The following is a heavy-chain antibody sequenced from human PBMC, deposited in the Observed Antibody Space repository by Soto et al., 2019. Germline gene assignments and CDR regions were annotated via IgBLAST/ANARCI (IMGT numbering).Heavy chain of an antibody. Sequence: EVQLLESGGGFVQPGGSLRLSCAASGFTFSTFAMNWVRQAPGKVLEWVSGITGGSVFTFYADSVKGRFTISRDDSVNTLFLQMSSLRAEDTAKYYCAKAGPTNYFDFWGQGTLVTVSS. V-gene: IGHV3-23*01. CDR3: AKAGPTNYFDF. CDR1: GFTFSTFA. CDR2: ITGGSVFT. J-gene: IGHJ4*02. D-gene: IGHD1-26*01.